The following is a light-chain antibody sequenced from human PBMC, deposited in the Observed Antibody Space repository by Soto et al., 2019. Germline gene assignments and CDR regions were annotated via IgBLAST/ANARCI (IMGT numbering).Light chain of an antibody. V-gene: IGLV2-14*01. CDR2: DVT. Sequence: QSVLTQPASVSGSRGQSITVSCTGTTDVPASNSVSWYQQHPGKAPILIVYDVTKRPSAVSSRFSGSKSDNTASLTISGLQVEDEADYSCSSYVTSSLVLFGGGTKLTVL. CDR1: TDVPASNS. CDR3: SSYVTSSLVL. J-gene: IGLJ2*01.